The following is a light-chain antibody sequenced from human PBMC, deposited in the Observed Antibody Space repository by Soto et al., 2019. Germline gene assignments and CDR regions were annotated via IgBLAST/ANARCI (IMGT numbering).Light chain of an antibody. Sequence: DIQLTQSPSPLSASVGDRVTVTCRASQRIDRYLAWYQQKPGKAPKLLAYDASTLEGGVPSSFSGSGSATEFILTISSLQPDDFATYYCQQYKDGAWTFGQGTRVEIK. CDR3: QQYKDGAWT. CDR1: QRIDRY. J-gene: IGKJ1*01. V-gene: IGKV1-5*01. CDR2: DAS.